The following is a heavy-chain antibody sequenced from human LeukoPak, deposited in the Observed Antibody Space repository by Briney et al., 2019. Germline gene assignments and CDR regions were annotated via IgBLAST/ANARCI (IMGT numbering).Heavy chain of an antibody. Sequence: SETLSLTCTVSGGSISSGGYYWSWIRQPPGKGLEWIGYIYYSGSTYYNPSLKSRVTISVDTSKNQFSLKLSSVTAADTAVYYCARQAESAAGLQYFQHWGQGTLVTVSS. D-gene: IGHD6-13*01. CDR1: GGSISSGGYY. J-gene: IGHJ1*01. CDR3: ARQAESAAGLQYFQH. V-gene: IGHV4-31*03. CDR2: IYYSGST.